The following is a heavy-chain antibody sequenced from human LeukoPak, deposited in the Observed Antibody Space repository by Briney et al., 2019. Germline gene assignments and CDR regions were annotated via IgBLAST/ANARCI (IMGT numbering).Heavy chain of an antibody. Sequence: GGSLRLSCAASGFTFSSYGMHWVRQAPGKGLEWVANIKQDGSEKYYVDYVKGRFTIPRDNAKNSLYLQMNSLRAEDTAVYYCASQYQTYYFFYMDVWGKGTTVTVSS. CDR2: IKQDGSEK. J-gene: IGHJ6*03. CDR3: ASQYQTYYFFYMDV. D-gene: IGHD2/OR15-2a*01. CDR1: GFTFSSYG. V-gene: IGHV3-7*01.